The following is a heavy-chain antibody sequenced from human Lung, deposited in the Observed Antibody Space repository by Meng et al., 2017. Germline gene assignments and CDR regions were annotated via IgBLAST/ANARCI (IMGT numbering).Heavy chain of an antibody. D-gene: IGHD4-11*01. CDR2: INHSWST. J-gene: IGHJ4*02. CDR1: GGSFSDYY. V-gene: IGHV4-34*01. Sequence: GQLQQWGAGLLKPSETLSLTCVVSGGSFSDYYWSWIRQPPGKGLEWIGEINHSWSTNYNPSLESRATISVDTSQNNLSLKLSSVTAADSAVYYCARGPTTMAHDFDYWGQGTLVTVSS. CDR3: ARGPTTMAHDFDY.